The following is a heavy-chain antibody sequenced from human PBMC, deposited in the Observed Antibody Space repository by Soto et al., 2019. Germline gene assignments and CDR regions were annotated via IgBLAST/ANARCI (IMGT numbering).Heavy chain of an antibody. V-gene: IGHV3-11*01. CDR3: GRSHGAGSY. J-gene: IGHJ4*02. CDR2: ISSTGKNI. D-gene: IGHD4-17*01. CDR1: GFTFIDYY. Sequence: QVRLVESGGDLVKPGESLRLSCVASGFTFIDYYMNWVRQAPGKGLEWISYISSTGKNIYYSDSVKGRFIVSRDNAKNSLFLQMNSRTADDTAVYYCGRSHGAGSYWGQGTRVTGSS.